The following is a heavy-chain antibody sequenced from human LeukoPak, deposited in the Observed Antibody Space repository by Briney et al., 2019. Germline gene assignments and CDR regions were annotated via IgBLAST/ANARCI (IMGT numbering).Heavy chain of an antibody. Sequence: GASVKVSCKASGYTFTSYAMHWVRQAPVQRLEWMGWINAGNGNTKYSQKFQGRVTITRDTSASTAYMELSSLRSEDTAVYYCARDGPYYDFWSGYFNYYYGMDVWGQGTTVTVSS. CDR3: ARDGPYYDFWSGYFNYYYGMDV. CDR2: INAGNGNT. CDR1: GYTFTSYA. J-gene: IGHJ6*02. V-gene: IGHV1-3*01. D-gene: IGHD3-3*01.